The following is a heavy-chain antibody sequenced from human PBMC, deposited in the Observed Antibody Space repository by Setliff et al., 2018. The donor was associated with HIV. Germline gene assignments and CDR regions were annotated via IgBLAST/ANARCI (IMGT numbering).Heavy chain of an antibody. Sequence: SETLSLTCTVSGGSISSSSYFWGWIRQPPGKGLEWIGYIYYTGITDNNPSLEGRVTISVDTSKNQVSLRLKSVTTADTAVYYCARELYGGNSRPFDYWGQGALVTVSS. CDR1: GGSISSSSYF. CDR2: IYYTGIT. J-gene: IGHJ4*02. V-gene: IGHV4-39*07. CDR3: ARELYGGNSRPFDY. D-gene: IGHD2-21*02.